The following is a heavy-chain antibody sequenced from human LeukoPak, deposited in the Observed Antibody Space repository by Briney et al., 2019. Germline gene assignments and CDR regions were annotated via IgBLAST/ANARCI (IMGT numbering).Heavy chain of an antibody. J-gene: IGHJ4*02. CDR3: ATPRGVITYFDY. CDR2: IYPRDGST. CDR1: GYIFTSNY. Sequence: ASVKVSCKASGYIFTSNYIHWVRQAPGQGLEWMGMIYPRDGSTSYAQRFQDRVTVTRDTSTSTVHMELSGLRSEDTAVYYCATPRGVITYFDYWGQGTLVTVSS. V-gene: IGHV1-46*01. D-gene: IGHD3-10*01.